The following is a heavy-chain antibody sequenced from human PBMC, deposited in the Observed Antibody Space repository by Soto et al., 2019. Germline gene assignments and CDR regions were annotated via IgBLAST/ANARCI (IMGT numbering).Heavy chain of an antibody. CDR2: FDNDGSRK. CDR3: ARGVRVTFDL. J-gene: IGHJ3*01. V-gene: IGHV3-74*03. CDR1: GFTFSYYW. Sequence: EVQLVESGGGLVQPGESLRLSCAASGFTFSYYWMHWVRQTPGKGLLWVSHFDNDGSRKTYADSVKGRFTISRDNGSNTVDVYMNSLRDDYTAVYYRARGVRVTFDLSGQGTVVTVS.